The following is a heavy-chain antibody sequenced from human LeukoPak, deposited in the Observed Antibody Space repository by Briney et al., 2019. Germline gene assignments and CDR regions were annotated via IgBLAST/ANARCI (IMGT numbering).Heavy chain of an antibody. CDR2: IDYTGNT. CDR3: ATYSSQTRYFDYPWNWFDP. CDR1: GGSISFYH. J-gene: IGHJ5*02. V-gene: IGHV4-59*01. D-gene: IGHD3-9*01. Sequence: SETLSLTCTVSGGSISFYHWSWIRQPPGKGLEWIGSIDYTGNTNYNPSLKSRVTISVDTSKNQFSLKLNSLTAADTAVYYCATYSSQTRYFDYPWNWFDPWSQGTLVTVSS.